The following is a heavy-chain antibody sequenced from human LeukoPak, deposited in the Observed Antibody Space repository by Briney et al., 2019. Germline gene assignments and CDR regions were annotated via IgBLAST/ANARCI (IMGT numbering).Heavy chain of an antibody. CDR2: ISSSGSTI. D-gene: IGHD3-10*01. J-gene: IGHJ4*02. CDR1: GFTFSSYE. CDR3: ASSGVHAGFDY. Sequence: PGGSLRLSCAASGFTFSSYETNWVRQAPGKGLEWVSYISSSGSTIYYADSVKGRFTISRDNAKNSLYLQMNSLRAEDTAVYYCASSGVHAGFDYWGQGTLVTVSP. V-gene: IGHV3-48*03.